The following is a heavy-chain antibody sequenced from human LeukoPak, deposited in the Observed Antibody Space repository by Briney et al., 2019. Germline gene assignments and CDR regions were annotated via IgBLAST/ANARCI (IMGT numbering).Heavy chain of an antibody. Sequence: PSETLSLTCTVSGGSINDYSWGWIRQPPGKRLEWIGYIYYTGSTNYNPSLKSRVSISVDTSKNHFSLNLRSVTAADTAVYYCARVAKDGYSYGYVDYWGQGTLVTVSS. CDR2: IYYTGST. D-gene: IGHD5-18*01. V-gene: IGHV4-59*01. CDR1: GGSINDYS. CDR3: ARVAKDGYSYGYVDY. J-gene: IGHJ4*02.